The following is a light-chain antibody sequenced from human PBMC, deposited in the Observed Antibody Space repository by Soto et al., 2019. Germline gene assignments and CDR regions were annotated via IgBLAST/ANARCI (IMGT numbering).Light chain of an antibody. CDR2: EVN. CDR3: SSYAGINNLGV. CDR1: SSDVGGYKY. V-gene: IGLV2-8*01. Sequence: QSALTQPPSASGSPGQSVTISCTGISSDVGGYKYVSWYQQHPGTAPKLMIFEVNKRPSGVPDRFSGSKSGNTASLTVSGLQAEDEADYYCSSYAGINNLGVFGTGTKVTVL. J-gene: IGLJ1*01.